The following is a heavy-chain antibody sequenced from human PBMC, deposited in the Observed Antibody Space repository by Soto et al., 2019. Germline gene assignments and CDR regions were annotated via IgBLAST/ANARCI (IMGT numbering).Heavy chain of an antibody. CDR2: IYWDDDK. V-gene: IGHV2-5*02. Sequence: QITLKESGPTLVKPTQTLTLTCTFSGFSLSTSGVGVGWIRQPPGKALEWLALIYWDDDKRYSPSLKSRLTTXKXTXXNQVVLTMTNMDPVDTATYYCAHFLSSWYPYYFDYWGQGTLVTVSS. CDR1: GFSLSTSGVG. CDR3: AHFLSSWYPYYFDY. D-gene: IGHD6-13*01. J-gene: IGHJ4*02.